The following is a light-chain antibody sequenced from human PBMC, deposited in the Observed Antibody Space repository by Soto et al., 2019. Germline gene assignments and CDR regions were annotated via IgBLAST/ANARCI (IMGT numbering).Light chain of an antibody. CDR1: SSDVGGYNY. V-gene: IGLV2-14*01. J-gene: IGLJ1*01. CDR3: SSFTSSNPDV. Sequence: QSALTQPASVSGSPGQSITISCTGTSSDVGGYNYVSWYQQHPGKAPKLMISDVSNRPSGVSNRFSGSKSGNTASLTISGRQAEDEADYYFSSFTSSNPDVFGTGTQLTVL. CDR2: DVS.